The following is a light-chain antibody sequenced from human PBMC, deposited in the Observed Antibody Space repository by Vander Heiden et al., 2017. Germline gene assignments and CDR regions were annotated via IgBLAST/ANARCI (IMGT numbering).Light chain of an antibody. J-gene: IGKJ2*01. V-gene: IGKV1-39*01. CDR2: AAS. CDR1: QSISDY. Sequence: DIQMTQSPSSLSASVGDRVTITCRASQSISDYLNWYQQKPGKAPKLLLYAASSLQSGVPSRFSGSGSRTDFTLTIRRLQPQDFATYYCQQRDSTPYTFGQWTKLEIK. CDR3: QQRDSTPYT.